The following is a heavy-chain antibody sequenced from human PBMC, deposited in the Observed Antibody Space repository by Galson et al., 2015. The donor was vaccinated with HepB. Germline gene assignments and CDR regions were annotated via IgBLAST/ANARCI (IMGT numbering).Heavy chain of an antibody. J-gene: IGHJ3*02. D-gene: IGHD4-23*01. V-gene: IGHV3-48*02. Sequence: SLRLSCAVSGFNFRSYSMDWVRQAPGKGLEWISHISSSSSRIYYADSVKGRFTVSRDNAKNSLYLQMNSLRDEDTAVFYCARGTVVSSYDAFDIWGQGTKVIVSS. CDR2: ISSSSSRI. CDR1: GFNFRSYS. CDR3: ARGTVVSSYDAFDI.